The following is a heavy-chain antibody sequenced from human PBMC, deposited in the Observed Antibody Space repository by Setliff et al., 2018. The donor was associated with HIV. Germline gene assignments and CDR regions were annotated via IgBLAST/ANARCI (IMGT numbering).Heavy chain of an antibody. CDR1: GFTFSSFE. CDR3: ARTNNNYYYDTSDYFAGYYFDS. CDR2: ISSVSGSTI. J-gene: IGHJ4*02. D-gene: IGHD3-22*01. V-gene: IGHV3-48*03. Sequence: GGSLRLSCAASGFTFSSFEMNWVRQAPGKGLEWVSYISSVSGSTIYYADSVKGRFTISRDNAKNSMFLQMNSLRAEDTAVYYCARTNNNYYYDTSDYFAGYYFDSWGQGTLVTVSS.